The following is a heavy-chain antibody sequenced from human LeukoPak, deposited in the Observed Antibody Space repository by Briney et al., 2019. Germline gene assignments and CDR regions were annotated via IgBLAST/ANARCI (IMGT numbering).Heavy chain of an antibody. CDR1: QFTW. V-gene: IGHV3-23*01. Sequence: GGSLRLSCAPSQFTWMHWVHQPPGKGLEWVSLISGTGGTTYYADSVKGRLTISRDNSKNTLYLQMNSLRVEDTAVYYCAKDAHSGSYFDYWGQGILVTVSS. J-gene: IGHJ4*01. CDR2: ISGTGGTT. CDR3: AKDAHSGSYFDY. D-gene: IGHD1-26*01.